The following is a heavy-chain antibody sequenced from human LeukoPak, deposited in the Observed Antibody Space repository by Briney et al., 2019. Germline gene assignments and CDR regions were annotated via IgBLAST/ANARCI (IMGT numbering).Heavy chain of an antibody. Sequence: GGSLRPSCAASGFTVSSNYMSWVRQAPGKGLEWVSVIYSGGSTYYADSVKGRFTISRDNSKNTLYLQMNSLRAEDTAVYYCARDRGYYDSSRPLDYWGQGTLVTVSS. D-gene: IGHD3-22*01. CDR2: IYSGGST. V-gene: IGHV3-66*01. J-gene: IGHJ4*02. CDR1: GFTVSSNY. CDR3: ARDRGYYDSSRPLDY.